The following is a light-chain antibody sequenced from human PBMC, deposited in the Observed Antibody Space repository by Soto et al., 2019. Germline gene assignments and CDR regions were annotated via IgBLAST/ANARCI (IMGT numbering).Light chain of an antibody. CDR3: QQYDGSPIT. Sequence: DIVLTQSPGTLSLSPGERATLSCRASQSVGRSYLAWYQQKPGQAPRLLISSVSKRATGIPDRFSGGGSGTDFTLTISRVEPEDFALYICQQYDGSPITFGRGTRLESK. CDR2: SVS. J-gene: IGKJ5*01. V-gene: IGKV3-20*01. CDR1: QSVGRSY.